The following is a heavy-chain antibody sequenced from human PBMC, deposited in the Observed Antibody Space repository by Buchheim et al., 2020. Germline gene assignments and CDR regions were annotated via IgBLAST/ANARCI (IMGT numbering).Heavy chain of an antibody. CDR3: ARESRDSSGYPGVYYGMDV. CDR1: GFTVSSNY. Sequence: EVQLGESGGGLVQPGGSLRLSCAASGFTVSSNYMSWVRQAPGKGLEWVSVIYSGGSTYYADSVKGRFTISRDNSKNTLYLQMNSLRAEDTAVYYCARESRDSSGYPGVYYGMDVWGQGTT. J-gene: IGHJ6*02. CDR2: IYSGGST. D-gene: IGHD3-22*01. V-gene: IGHV3-66*01.